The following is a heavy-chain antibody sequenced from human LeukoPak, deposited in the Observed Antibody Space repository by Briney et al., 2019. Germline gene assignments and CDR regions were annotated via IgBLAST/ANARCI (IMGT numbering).Heavy chain of an antibody. V-gene: IGHV3-23*01. CDR3: AELGITMIGGV. CDR1: GFTFSSCA. Sequence: GGSLRLSCAASGFTFSSCAMGWVRQAPGKGLEWVSAISGSGDTYYADSVKGRFTISRDNAKNSLYLQMNSLRAEDTAVYYCAELGITMIGGVWGKGTTVTISS. CDR2: ISGSGDT. D-gene: IGHD3-10*02. J-gene: IGHJ6*04.